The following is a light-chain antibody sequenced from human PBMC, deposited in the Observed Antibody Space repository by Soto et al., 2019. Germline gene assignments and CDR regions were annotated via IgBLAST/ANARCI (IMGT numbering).Light chain of an antibody. Sequence: DIQMTQSPSSVSASVGDRVTITCRASQDVSTWLAWYQHKPGKAPNLLIHDTSILQSGVPSRFSGSGSGTEFTLTINSLQPEDFATYYCQQAHSFPLTFXGGTKVDIK. CDR1: QDVSTW. J-gene: IGKJ4*01. CDR3: QQAHSFPLT. V-gene: IGKV1-12*01. CDR2: DTS.